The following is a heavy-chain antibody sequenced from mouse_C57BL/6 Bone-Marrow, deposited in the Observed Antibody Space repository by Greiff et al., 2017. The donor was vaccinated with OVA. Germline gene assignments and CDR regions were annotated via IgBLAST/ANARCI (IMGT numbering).Heavy chain of an antibody. Sequence: ESGPGLVKPSQSLFLTCSITGFPITSGYYWIWIRQSPGKPLEWMGYITHSGETFYNPSLQSPISITRETSKNQFFLQLNSVTTEVTAMYYCAHYYGSSYRAMDYWGQGTSVTVSS. J-gene: IGHJ4*01. CDR3: AHYYGSSYRAMDY. CDR2: ITHSGET. CDR1: GFPITSGYY. V-gene: IGHV12-3*01. D-gene: IGHD1-1*01.